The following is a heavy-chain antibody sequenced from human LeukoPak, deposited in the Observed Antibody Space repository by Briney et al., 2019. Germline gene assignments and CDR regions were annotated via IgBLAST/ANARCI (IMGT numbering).Heavy chain of an antibody. J-gene: IGHJ4*02. CDR1: GFDFSSHG. CDR2: INFNGGRT. CDR3: AKGGRGSWAGNTGD. Sequence: GGSLRLPCAASGFDFSSHGMNWVRQAPGKGLEWVSTINFNGGRTYYADSVKGRFSVSRGNSKNTLYLQMNSLRVEDTAVYYCAKGGRGSWAGNTGDWGQGTLVSVSS. V-gene: IGHV3-23*01. D-gene: IGHD3-10*01.